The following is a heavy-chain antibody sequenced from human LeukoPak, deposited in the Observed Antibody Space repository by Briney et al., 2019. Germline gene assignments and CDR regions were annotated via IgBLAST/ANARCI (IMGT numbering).Heavy chain of an antibody. J-gene: IGHJ4*02. D-gene: IGHD4-11*01. Sequence: ASVRVSCKASGYTFTSHYMHWVRQAPGQGLEWMGLINPSGSSTLYAQKFQGRVTMTRELSTSTVYMELSSLRSEDTAVYYCARGRTTVTSVFDYWGQGTLVTVSS. V-gene: IGHV1-46*01. CDR3: ARGRTTVTSVFDY. CDR1: GYTFTSHY. CDR2: INPSGSST.